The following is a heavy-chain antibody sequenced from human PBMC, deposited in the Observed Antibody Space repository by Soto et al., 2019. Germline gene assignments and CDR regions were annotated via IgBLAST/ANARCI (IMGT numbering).Heavy chain of an antibody. CDR3: ARGGRWTTYYYDSSGYPLIDY. CDR1: GYTFTGYY. Sequence: ASVKVSCKASGYTFTGYYMHWVRQAPGQGLEWMGWINPNSGGTNYVQKFQGRVTMTRDTSISTAYMELSRLRSDDTAVYYCARGGRWTTYYYDSSGYPLIDYWGQGTLVTVSS. D-gene: IGHD3-22*01. V-gene: IGHV1-2*02. J-gene: IGHJ4*02. CDR2: INPNSGGT.